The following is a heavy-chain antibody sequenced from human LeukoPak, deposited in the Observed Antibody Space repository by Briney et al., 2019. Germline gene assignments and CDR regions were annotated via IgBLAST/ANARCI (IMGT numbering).Heavy chain of an antibody. Sequence: ASVKVSCKASGYTFTMYGISWVRQAPGQGLEWMGWISAYNGNTNYAQKLQGRVTMTTDTSTSTAYMELRSLRSDDTAVYYCARDLRGIAGDYYMDVWGKGTTVTISS. CDR3: ARDLRGIAGDYYMDV. J-gene: IGHJ6*03. D-gene: IGHD6-13*01. CDR1: GYTFTMYG. CDR2: ISAYNGNT. V-gene: IGHV1-18*01.